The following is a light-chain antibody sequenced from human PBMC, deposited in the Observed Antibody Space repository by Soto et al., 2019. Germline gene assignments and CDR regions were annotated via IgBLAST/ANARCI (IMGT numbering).Light chain of an antibody. CDR2: LNSDGSH. J-gene: IGLJ2*01. CDR1: SEFNSYA. Sequence: QLVLTQSPSASASLGASVKLTCTLSSEFNSYAIAWHQQQPEKGPRYLMKLNSDGSHSKGDGIPDRFSGSSSGAERYLTISSLQSEDEADYYCQTWGTGIRVLFGGGTKLTVL. V-gene: IGLV4-69*01. CDR3: QTWGTGIRVL.